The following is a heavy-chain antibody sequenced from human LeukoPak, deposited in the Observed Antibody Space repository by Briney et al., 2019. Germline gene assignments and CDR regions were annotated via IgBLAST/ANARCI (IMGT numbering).Heavy chain of an antibody. CDR1: GGSFSGYY. CDR2: INHSGST. Sequence: SETLSLTCAVYGGSFSGYYWSWIRQPPGKGLEWIGEINHSGSTNYNPSLKSRVTISVDTSKNQFSLKLSSGTAADTAVYYCARAGSWQVQLGLIADDAFDIWGQGTMVTVSS. CDR3: ARAGSWQVQLGLIADDAFDI. J-gene: IGHJ3*02. V-gene: IGHV4-34*01. D-gene: IGHD5-18*01.